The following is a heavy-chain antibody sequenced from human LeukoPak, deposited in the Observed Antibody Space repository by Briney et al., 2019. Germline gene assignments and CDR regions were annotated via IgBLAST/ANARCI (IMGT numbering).Heavy chain of an antibody. CDR3: ARALHYYDSSGYNS. Sequence: GGSLRLSCAASGFTFSSYWMNWVRQAPGKGLEWVSSISSSSSYIYYADSVKGRFTISRDNAKNSLYLQMNSLRAEDTAVYYCARALHYYDSSGYNSWGQGTLVTVSS. J-gene: IGHJ5*02. V-gene: IGHV3-21*01. CDR2: ISSSSSYI. CDR1: GFTFSSYW. D-gene: IGHD3-22*01.